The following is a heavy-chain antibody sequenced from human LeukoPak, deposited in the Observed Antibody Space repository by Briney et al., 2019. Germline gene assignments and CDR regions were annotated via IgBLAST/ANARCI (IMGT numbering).Heavy chain of an antibody. Sequence: PSETLSLTCAVYGGSFSGYYWSWIRQPPGEGLEWIGEINHSGSTNYNPSLKSRVTISVDTSKNQFSLKLSSVTAADTAVYYCARATMTTVTHFDYWGQGTLVTVSS. CDR1: GGSFSGYY. D-gene: IGHD4-17*01. J-gene: IGHJ4*02. V-gene: IGHV4-34*01. CDR3: ARATMTTVTHFDY. CDR2: INHSGST.